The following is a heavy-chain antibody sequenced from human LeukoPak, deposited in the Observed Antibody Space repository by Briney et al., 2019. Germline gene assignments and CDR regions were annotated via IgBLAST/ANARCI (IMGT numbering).Heavy chain of an antibody. CDR2: VSVNGGTT. Sequence: GGSLRLSCAASGFTFSSCALSWVRQAPGKGLEWVSTVSVNGGTTYYADSVKGRFTISRDNSKNTLYLQMNSLRAEDTAVYYCATGILTGYYYNYHYYYGMDVWGQGTTVTVSS. D-gene: IGHD3-9*01. CDR1: GFTFSSCA. V-gene: IGHV3-23*01. J-gene: IGHJ6*02. CDR3: ATGILTGYYYNYHYYYGMDV.